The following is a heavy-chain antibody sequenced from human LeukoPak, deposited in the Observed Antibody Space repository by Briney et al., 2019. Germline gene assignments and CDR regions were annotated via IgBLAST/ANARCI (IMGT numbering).Heavy chain of an antibody. D-gene: IGHD3-22*01. Sequence: SETLSLTCTVSGGSISSGSYYWGWIRQPPGKGLEWIGSIYYSGSTYYNPSLKSRVTISVDTSKNQFSLKLSSVTAADTAVYYCARHYYDSSGYYGLLDYWGQGTLVTVSS. V-gene: IGHV4-39*01. CDR3: ARHYYDSSGYYGLLDY. J-gene: IGHJ4*02. CDR2: IYYSGST. CDR1: GGSISSGSYY.